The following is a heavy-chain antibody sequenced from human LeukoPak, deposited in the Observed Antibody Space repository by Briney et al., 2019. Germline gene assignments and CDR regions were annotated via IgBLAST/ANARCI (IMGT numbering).Heavy chain of an antibody. D-gene: IGHD4-17*01. CDR1: GGSISSGGYY. Sequence: SQTLSLTCTVSGGSISSGGYYWSWVRQHPGKGLEWIGYIYYSGSTYYNPSLKSRVTISVDTSKNQFSLKLSSVTAADTAVYYCARDYGDYAHDAFDIWGQGTVVTVSS. CDR2: IYYSGST. CDR3: ARDYGDYAHDAFDI. J-gene: IGHJ3*02. V-gene: IGHV4-31*03.